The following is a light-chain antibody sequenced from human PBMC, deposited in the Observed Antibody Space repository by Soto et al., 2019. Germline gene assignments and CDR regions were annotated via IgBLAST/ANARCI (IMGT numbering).Light chain of an antibody. CDR2: KAS. Sequence: DIQMTQTPSTPSASVGDRVTITFRASQTISSWLAWYQQKAGKAPKLLIYKASSLESGVPSWFSGSGSGTDFSLTISSLQPDDFATDYCQQSNSCPYTFGHGTKLEIK. CDR3: QQSNSCPYT. V-gene: IGKV1-5*03. CDR1: QTISSW. J-gene: IGKJ2*01.